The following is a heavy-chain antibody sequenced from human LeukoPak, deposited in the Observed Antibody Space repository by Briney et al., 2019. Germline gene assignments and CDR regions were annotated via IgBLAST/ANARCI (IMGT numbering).Heavy chain of an antibody. V-gene: IGHV1-69*02. Sequence: ASVKVSCKASGYTFTGYYMHWVRQAPGQGLEWMGRIIPILGIANYAQKFQGRVTITADKSTSTAYMELSSLRSEDTAVYYCAVPRGYDILTGPTFDYWGQGTLVTVSS. CDR2: IIPILGIA. J-gene: IGHJ4*02. CDR1: GYTFTGYY. D-gene: IGHD3-9*01. CDR3: AVPRGYDILTGPTFDY.